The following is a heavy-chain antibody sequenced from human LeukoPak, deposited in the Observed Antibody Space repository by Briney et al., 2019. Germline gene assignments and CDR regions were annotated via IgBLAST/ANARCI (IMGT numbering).Heavy chain of an antibody. V-gene: IGHV3-74*01. CDR1: GFIFSSYW. CDR2: INTDGSST. J-gene: IGHJ6*03. Sequence: TGGSLRLSCAASGFIFSSYWMHWVRQAPGKGLVWVSRINTDGSSTSYADSVKGRFTISRDNAKNTLYLQMNSLRAEDTAVYYWSSALPGGIAARVYYYYYMDVWGKGTTVTVS. CDR3: SSALPGGIAARVYYYYYMDV. D-gene: IGHD6-6*01.